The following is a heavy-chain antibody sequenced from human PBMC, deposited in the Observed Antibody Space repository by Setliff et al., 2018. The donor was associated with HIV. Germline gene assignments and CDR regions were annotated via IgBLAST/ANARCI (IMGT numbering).Heavy chain of an antibody. V-gene: IGHV3-48*03. J-gene: IGHJ4*02. D-gene: IGHD6-6*01. Sequence: GGSLRLSCVTSGFTFSSSGMTWVRQAPGKGLEWVSYISGSGSTIYYADSVKGRFTISRDNAKNSLYLQMNSLRAEDTAVYYCARDMAPGIAARTDYWGQGTLVTVSS. CDR3: ARDMAPGIAARTDY. CDR2: ISGSGSTI. CDR1: GFTFSSSG.